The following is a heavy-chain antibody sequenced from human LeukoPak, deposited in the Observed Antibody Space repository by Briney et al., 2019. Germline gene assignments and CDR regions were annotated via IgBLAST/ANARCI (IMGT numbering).Heavy chain of an antibody. Sequence: GSVKVSCKASGYTFTGYYMHWVRQAPGQGLEWMGWINPNSGGTNYAQKFQGRVTMTRDTSISTAYMELSRLRSDDTAVYYCARVEGLDYGDCRFGYWGQGTLVTVSS. V-gene: IGHV1-2*02. CDR1: GYTFTGYY. D-gene: IGHD4-17*01. CDR2: INPNSGGT. J-gene: IGHJ4*02. CDR3: ARVEGLDYGDCRFGY.